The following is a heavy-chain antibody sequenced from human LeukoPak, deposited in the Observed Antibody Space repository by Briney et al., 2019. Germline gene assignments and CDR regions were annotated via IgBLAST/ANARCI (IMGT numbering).Heavy chain of an antibody. J-gene: IGHJ5*02. CDR2: IYYSGST. CDR3: ARGSIAAAGTIGWFDP. CDR1: AGSISSYY. D-gene: IGHD6-13*01. Sequence: SSETLSLTCTVSAGSISSYYWTWIRQPPGKGLEWIGYIYYSGSTNYNPSLKSRVTISVDTSKNQFSLKLSSVTAADTAVYYCARGSIAAAGTIGWFDPWGQGTLVTVSS. V-gene: IGHV4-59*01.